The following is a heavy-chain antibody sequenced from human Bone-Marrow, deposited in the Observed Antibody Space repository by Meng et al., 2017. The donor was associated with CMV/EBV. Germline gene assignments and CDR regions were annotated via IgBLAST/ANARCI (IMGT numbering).Heavy chain of an antibody. CDR1: GFTFDDYA. D-gene: IGHD4-23*01. J-gene: IGHJ4*02. Sequence: GGSLRLSCAASGFTFDDYAMHWVRQAPGKGLEWVSAISGSGGSTYYADSVKGRFTISRDNAKNSLYLQMNSLRAEDTAVYYCARDSRRGNPGYWGQGTLVTVSS. V-gene: IGHV3-20*04. CDR3: ARDSRRGNPGY. CDR2: ISGSGGST.